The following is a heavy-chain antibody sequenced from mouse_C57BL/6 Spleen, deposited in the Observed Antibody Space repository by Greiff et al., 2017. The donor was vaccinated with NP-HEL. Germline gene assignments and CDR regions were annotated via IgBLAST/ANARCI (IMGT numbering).Heavy chain of an antibody. CDR3: ARDWTTVVAPYAMDY. V-gene: IGHV5-4*01. CDR2: ISDGGSYT. J-gene: IGHJ4*01. CDR1: GFTFSSYA. Sequence: EVQLVESGGGLVKPGGSLKLSCAASGFTFSSYAMSWVRQTPEKRLEWVATISDGGSYTYYPDNVKGRFTISRDNAKNNLYLQMSHLKSEDTAMYYCARDWTTVVAPYAMDYWGQGTSVTVSS. D-gene: IGHD1-1*01.